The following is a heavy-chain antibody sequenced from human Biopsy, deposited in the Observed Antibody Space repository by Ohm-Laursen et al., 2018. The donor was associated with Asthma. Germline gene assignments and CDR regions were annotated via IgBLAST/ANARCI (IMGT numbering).Heavy chain of an antibody. D-gene: IGHD3-22*01. CDR1: GFIFSNYG. CDR3: ARPYYSDRSGYYGY. J-gene: IGHJ4*02. Sequence: SLRLSCAASGFIFSNYGMHWVRQAPGKGLEWVAVISYDGSNKYYADSVKGRFTVSRDNSKSTLYLQMNSLRAEDTAVYFCARPYYSDRSGYYGYWGQGTLVTVSS. CDR2: ISYDGSNK. V-gene: IGHV3-30*03.